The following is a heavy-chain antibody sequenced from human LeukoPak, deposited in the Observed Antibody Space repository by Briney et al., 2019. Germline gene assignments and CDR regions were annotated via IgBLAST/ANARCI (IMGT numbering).Heavy chain of an antibody. J-gene: IGHJ4*02. CDR2: VYPGATT. CDR1: GGSLSYPGYS. CDR3: VSDRNY. Sequence: SETLSLTCSVSGGSLSYPGYSWRWIRQQSGRGLEWIGYVYPGATTSYNPSLRSRVTISADTSKNQFYLQLTSVTAADTAVYYCVSDRNYWGRGMLVTVSS. V-gene: IGHV4-31*03.